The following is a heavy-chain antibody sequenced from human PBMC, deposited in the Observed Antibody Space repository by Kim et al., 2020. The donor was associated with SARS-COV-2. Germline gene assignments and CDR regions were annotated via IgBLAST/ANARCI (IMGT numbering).Heavy chain of an antibody. V-gene: IGHV4-39*01. J-gene: IGHJ4*02. CDR3: ARHRYGDYDY. D-gene: IGHD4-17*01. Sequence: SETLSLTCTVSGASISRSSFYWGWIRQPPGKGLEWIGSVYHSGITHYNPSLKSRFTISVDTPNDQFSLKLISVTVADTAVYYCARHRYGDYDYWGQGTLVTVSS. CDR1: GASISRSSFY. CDR2: VYHSGIT.